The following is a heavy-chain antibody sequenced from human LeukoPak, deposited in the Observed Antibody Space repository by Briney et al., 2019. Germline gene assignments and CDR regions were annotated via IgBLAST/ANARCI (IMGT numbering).Heavy chain of an antibody. Sequence: SETLSLTCTVSGGSISSSSYYWGWIRQPPGKGLKWIGSIYYSGSTYYNPSLKSRVTISVDTSKNQFSLKLSSVTAADTAVYYCARHVALTYYYDSSGYPFDYWGQGTLVTVSS. V-gene: IGHV4-39*01. CDR3: ARHVALTYYYDSSGYPFDY. CDR1: GGSISSSSYY. J-gene: IGHJ4*02. CDR2: IYYSGST. D-gene: IGHD3-22*01.